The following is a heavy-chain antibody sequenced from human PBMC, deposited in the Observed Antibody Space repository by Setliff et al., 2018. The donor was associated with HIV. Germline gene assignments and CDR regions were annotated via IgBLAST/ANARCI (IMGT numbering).Heavy chain of an antibody. D-gene: IGHD6-25*01. V-gene: IGHV3-74*01. Sequence: GGSLRLSCEASGFTVSSYWMHWVRQAPGKGLVWVSRINNDGSSTTYADSGKGRFTISKDIAKNTLNLQMNSLRAEDTSIYYCVGPFGYNGFYIWGQGTMVTVSS. CDR3: VGPFGYNGFYI. CDR1: GFTVSSYW. J-gene: IGHJ3*02. CDR2: INNDGSST.